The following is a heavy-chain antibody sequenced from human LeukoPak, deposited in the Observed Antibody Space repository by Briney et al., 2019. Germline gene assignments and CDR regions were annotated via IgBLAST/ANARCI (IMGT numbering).Heavy chain of an antibody. CDR2: IGWNSNSI. D-gene: IGHD3-16*02. CDR1: GFSFDDYA. CDR3: AKAPFAEGNHRDSYFDS. J-gene: IGHJ4*02. Sequence: GGSLRLSCAASGFSFDDYAMHWVRQAPGKGLEWVSGIGWNSNSIAYADSVRGRFTISRDNAKSSLYLQMSSLRPEDAALYYCAKAPFAEGNHRDSYFDSWGQGALVTVSS. V-gene: IGHV3-9*01.